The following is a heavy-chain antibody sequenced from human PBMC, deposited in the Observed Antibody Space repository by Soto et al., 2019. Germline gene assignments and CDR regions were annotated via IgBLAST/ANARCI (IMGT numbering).Heavy chain of an antibody. CDR3: ARDVAADGSYYYYGMDV. CDR2: IIPIFGTA. D-gene: IGHD6-13*01. J-gene: IGHJ6*02. Sequence: SVKVSCKASGGTFSSYAISWVRQAPGQGLEWMGGIIPIFGTANYAQKFQGRVTITADKSTSTAYMELSSLRSEDTAVYYCARDVAADGSYYYYGMDVWGQGTTVTVSS. CDR1: GGTFSSYA. V-gene: IGHV1-69*06.